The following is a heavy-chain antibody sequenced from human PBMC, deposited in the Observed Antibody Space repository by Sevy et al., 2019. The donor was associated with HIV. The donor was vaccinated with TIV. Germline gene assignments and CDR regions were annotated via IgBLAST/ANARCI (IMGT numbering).Heavy chain of an antibody. CDR2: IYYTGST. CDR1: GGSISAYY. CDR3: ARAPPVVVVPGAPSWFDP. D-gene: IGHD2-2*01. J-gene: IGHJ5*02. V-gene: IGHV4-59*12. Sequence: SETLSLTCTVSGGSISAYYWSWIRQPPGKGLEYLGYIYYTGSTNYNPSLKSRITISVDTSKNQFSLRLNSVTAADTAVYYCARAPPVVVVPGAPSWFDPWGQGTLVTVSS.